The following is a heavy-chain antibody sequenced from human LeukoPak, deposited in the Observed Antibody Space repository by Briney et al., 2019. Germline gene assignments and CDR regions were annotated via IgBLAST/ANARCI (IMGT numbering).Heavy chain of an antibody. V-gene: IGHV3-11*01. CDR2: ISSSGSTI. Sequence: GGSLRLSCAASGFTFSDHYMSWIRQAPGKGLEWVSYISSSGSTIYYADSVKGRFTISRDNAKNSLYLQMNSLRAEDTAVYYCVRDLEAVAGYFDYWGQGTLVTVSS. J-gene: IGHJ4*02. CDR1: GFTFSDHY. CDR3: VRDLEAVAGYFDY. D-gene: IGHD6-19*01.